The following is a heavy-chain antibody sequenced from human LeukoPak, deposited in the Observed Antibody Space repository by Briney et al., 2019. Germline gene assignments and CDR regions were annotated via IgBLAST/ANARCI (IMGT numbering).Heavy chain of an antibody. CDR2: IYSGGST. V-gene: IGHV3-53*01. D-gene: IGHD6-19*01. J-gene: IGHJ6*03. CDR3: ARVIVIAVAGYYYMDV. CDR1: GFTVSSNY. Sequence: GGSLRLSCAASGFTVSSNYMSWVRQAPGKGLEWVSVIYSGGSTYYADSVKGRFTISRDNSKNTLYLQMNSLRAEDTAVYYCARVIVIAVAGYYYMDVWGKGATVTISS.